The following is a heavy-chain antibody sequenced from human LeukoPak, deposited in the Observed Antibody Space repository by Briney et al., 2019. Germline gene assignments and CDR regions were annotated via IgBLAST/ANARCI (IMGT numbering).Heavy chain of an antibody. CDR1: GFTFSSYA. CDR3: AKIYQAGYYYDSSGYS. D-gene: IGHD3-22*01. CDR2: ISGSGGST. Sequence: GGSLRLSCAASGFTFSSYAMSWVRQAPGKGLVWVSAISGSGGSTYYADSVKGRFTISRDNSKNTLYLQMNSLRAEDTAVYYCAKIYQAGYYYDSSGYSWGQGTMVTVSS. J-gene: IGHJ3*01. V-gene: IGHV3-23*01.